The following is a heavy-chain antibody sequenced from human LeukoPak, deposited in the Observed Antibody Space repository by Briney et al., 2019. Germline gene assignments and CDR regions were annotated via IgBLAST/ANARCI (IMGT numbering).Heavy chain of an antibody. CDR1: GGSFSGYY. D-gene: IGHD2-2*01. CDR3: ARMRTSCYAFDI. CDR2: INHSGST. V-gene: IGHV4-34*01. Sequence: SETLSLTCAVYGGSFSGYYWSWIRQPPGEGLEWIGEINHSGSTNYNPSLKSRVTISVDMSKNQFSLKLSSVTAADTAVYYCARMRTSCYAFDIWGQGTMVTVSS. J-gene: IGHJ3*02.